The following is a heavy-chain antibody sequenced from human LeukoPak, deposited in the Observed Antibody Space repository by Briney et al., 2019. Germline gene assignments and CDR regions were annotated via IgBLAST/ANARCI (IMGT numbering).Heavy chain of an antibody. J-gene: IGHJ6*02. CDR1: GFTFSTYA. D-gene: IGHD3-9*01. Sequence: GGSLRLSCAPSGFTFSTYAMSSVRQAAGNGLECFSAISGGIITTYYTDSVKGRFTISRDNSKHTLDLQMDSLRVDDTAVYYCAKMTGLKLTNYGMDVWGQGTTVTVSS. CDR3: AKMTGLKLTNYGMDV. CDR2: ISGGIITT. V-gene: IGHV3-23*01.